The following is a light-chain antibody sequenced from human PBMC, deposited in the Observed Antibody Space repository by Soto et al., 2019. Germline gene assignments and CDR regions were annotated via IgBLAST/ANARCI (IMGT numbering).Light chain of an antibody. V-gene: IGLV2-14*01. J-gene: IGLJ1*01. Sequence: QSVLTQPASVSGSPGQSITISCTGSSSDIGAYNYVSWFQQYPGKAPKLIISEVSNRPSGVSNRFSGSKSGTAASLTISGLQTEDEGDYYCQSYDSTLSARYVFGTGTKVTVL. CDR3: QSYDSTLSARYV. CDR2: EVS. CDR1: SSDIGAYNY.